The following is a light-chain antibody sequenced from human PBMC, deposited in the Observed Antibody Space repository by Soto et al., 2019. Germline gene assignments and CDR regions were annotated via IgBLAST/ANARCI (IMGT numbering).Light chain of an antibody. CDR3: QQYGSSPPIT. Sequence: SPGTLSLSPGERDTLSCRASQSVSSSYLAWYQQKPGQAPRLLIYGASSRATGIPDRFSGSGSGTDFTLTISRLEPEDFAVYYCQQYGSSPPITFGQGTRLEIK. CDR1: QSVSSSY. J-gene: IGKJ5*01. V-gene: IGKV3-20*01. CDR2: GAS.